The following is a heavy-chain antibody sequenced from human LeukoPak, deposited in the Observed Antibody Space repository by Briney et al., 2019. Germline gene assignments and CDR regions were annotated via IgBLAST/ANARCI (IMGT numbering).Heavy chain of an antibody. D-gene: IGHD5-24*01. J-gene: IGHJ4*02. CDR1: GGSISSYY. V-gene: IGHV4-59*01. Sequence: PSETLSLTCTVPGGSISSYYWNWIRQPPGKGLEWIGYIYYSGSTNYNPSPKSRVTISVETSKNQFSLKLSSVTAADTAVYYCARVEMATIYILWGQGTLVTVSS. CDR2: IYYSGST. CDR3: ARVEMATIYIL.